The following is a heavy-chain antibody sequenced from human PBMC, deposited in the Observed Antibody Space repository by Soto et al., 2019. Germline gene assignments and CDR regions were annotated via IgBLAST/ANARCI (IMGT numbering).Heavy chain of an antibody. V-gene: IGHV3-30*18. CDR1: GFTFSGYG. D-gene: IGHD3-3*01. J-gene: IGHJ4*02. Sequence: GGSLRLSCAASGFTFSGYGMHWVRQAPGKGLEWVAVISYDGSNKYYADSVKGRFTISRDNSKNTLYLQMNSLRAEDTAVYYCAKDIFPLWPPDYWGQGTLVTVSS. CDR3: AKDIFPLWPPDY. CDR2: ISYDGSNK.